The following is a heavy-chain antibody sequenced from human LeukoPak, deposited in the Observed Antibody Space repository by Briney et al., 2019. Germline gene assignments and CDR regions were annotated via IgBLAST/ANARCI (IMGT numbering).Heavy chain of an antibody. D-gene: IGHD6-19*01. CDR3: ARPIAVAGTRVFDI. CDR1: GGSFSGYY. J-gene: IGHJ3*02. Sequence: SETLSLTCAVYGGSFSGYYWSWIRQPPGKGLEWIGEINHSGSTYYNPSLKSRVTISVDTSKNQFSLKLSSVTAADTAVYYCARPIAVAGTRVFDIWGQGTMVTASS. CDR2: INHSGST. V-gene: IGHV4-34*01.